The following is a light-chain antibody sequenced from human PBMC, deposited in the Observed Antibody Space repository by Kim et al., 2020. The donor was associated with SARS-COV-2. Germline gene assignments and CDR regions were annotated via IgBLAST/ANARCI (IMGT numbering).Light chain of an antibody. CDR3: QVWDSSSDHRVV. Sequence: PGKASRITCGGNSIGSKSVLWYQQKPGQAPVLVISYDSDRPSGIPERFSGSNSGNTATLTINRVETEDEADYYCQVWDSSSDHRVVFGGGTQLTVL. V-gene: IGLV3-21*04. CDR2: YDS. CDR1: SIGSKS. J-gene: IGLJ2*01.